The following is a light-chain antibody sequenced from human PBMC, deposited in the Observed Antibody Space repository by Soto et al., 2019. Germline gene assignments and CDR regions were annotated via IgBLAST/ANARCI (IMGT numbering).Light chain of an antibody. Sequence: QSALTQPASVSGSPGQSITISCTGTSSDVGSYNLVSWYQQHPGKAPKLMIYEGSKRPSGVSNRFSGSKSGNTASLTISGLQAEDEADYYCXXXXGSQVFGGGTKLTVL. J-gene: IGLJ2*01. V-gene: IGLV2-23*01. CDR2: EGS. CDR1: SSDVGSYNL. CDR3: XXXXGSQV.